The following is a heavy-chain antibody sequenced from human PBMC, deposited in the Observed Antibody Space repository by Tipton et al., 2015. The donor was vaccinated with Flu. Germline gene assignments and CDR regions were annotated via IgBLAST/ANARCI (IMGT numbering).Heavy chain of an antibody. CDR1: GFTFSSYD. V-gene: IGHV3-13*01. CDR3: ARGPLPDSNWYNGMDV. CDR2: IDSAGDT. Sequence: SLRLSCAASGFTFSSYDMHWVRQATGEGLQWVSGIDSAGDTYYLDSVKGRFTISRDNAKNSLYLQMNSLRAGDTAVYFCARGPLPDSNWYNGMDVWGQRTTVTVSS. J-gene: IGHJ6*02. D-gene: IGHD6-13*01.